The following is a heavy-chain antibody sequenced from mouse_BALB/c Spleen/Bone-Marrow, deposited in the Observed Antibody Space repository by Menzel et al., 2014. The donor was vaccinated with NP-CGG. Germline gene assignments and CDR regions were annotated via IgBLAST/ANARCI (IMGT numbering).Heavy chain of an antibody. J-gene: IGHJ2*01. V-gene: IGHV5-9-1*01. Sequence: EVMLVESGGGLVKPGGSLKFSCAASRFTFXNYAMSWVRQTPEKRLEWVATISSGGSYTYYPDSVKGRFTISRDNAQNTLYLQMSSLRSEDTAMYFCARQENWALDYWGQGTTLTVSS. CDR1: RFTFXNYA. D-gene: IGHD4-1*01. CDR2: ISSGGSYT. CDR3: ARQENWALDY.